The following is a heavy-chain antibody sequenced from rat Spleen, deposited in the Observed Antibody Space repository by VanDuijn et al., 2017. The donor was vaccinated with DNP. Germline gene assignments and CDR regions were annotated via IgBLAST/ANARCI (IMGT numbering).Heavy chain of an antibody. Sequence: EVQLVESGGGLVQPGNSLTLSCAASGFTFSNYAMAWVRQAPKKGLEWVATISYDGSDTSYRDSVKGRFAVSRNNAKSTLYLQMDSLRSEDTATYYCARPDYWGQGVMVTVSS. V-gene: IGHV5-17*01. CDR3: ARPDY. CDR2: ISYDGSDT. J-gene: IGHJ2*01. CDR1: GFTFSNYA.